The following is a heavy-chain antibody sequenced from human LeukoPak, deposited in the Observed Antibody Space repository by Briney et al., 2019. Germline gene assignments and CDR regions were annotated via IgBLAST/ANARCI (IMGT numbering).Heavy chain of an antibody. CDR3: ASPFSASRSGC. CDR2: LYYSGST. J-gene: IGHJ4*02. V-gene: IGHV4-39*01. Sequence: SSETLSLTCTVSGGSISSSNSYWGWIRQPPGKGLECIGGLYYSGSTYYNPSLKSRVTISVDTSKNQFSLKLSSVTAADTAVYYCASPFSASRSGCWGQGTLVSVSS. CDR1: GGSISSSNSY. D-gene: IGHD6-19*01.